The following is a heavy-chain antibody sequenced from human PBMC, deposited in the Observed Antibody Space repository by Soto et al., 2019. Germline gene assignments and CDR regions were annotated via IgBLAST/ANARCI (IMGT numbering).Heavy chain of an antibody. CDR1: GYTFTGHH. CDR3: AKDGRHCSGGSCPQGH. V-gene: IGHV1-2*02. Sequence: ASVKVSCKTSGYTFTGHHIHWVRQAPGQGLEWMGWINPISGGTKYREKFQGRVSITRDRSSSTAYMELSSLTSDDSAVYYCAKDGRHCSGGSCPQGHWGQGTLVTVSS. D-gene: IGHD2-15*01. J-gene: IGHJ4*02. CDR2: INPISGGT.